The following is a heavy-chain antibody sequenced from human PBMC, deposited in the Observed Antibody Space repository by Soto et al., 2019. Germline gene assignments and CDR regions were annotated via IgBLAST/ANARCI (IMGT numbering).Heavy chain of an antibody. J-gene: IGHJ5*02. CDR1: GGSISSGGYY. V-gene: IGHV4-30-2*01. CDR3: ARIPSP. CDR2: IYHSGSP. D-gene: IGHD2-21*01. Sequence: QLQLQESGSGLVKPSQTLSLTCAVSGGSISSGGYYWCWIRQPPGKGLEWIGYIYHSGSPYYNPSLKSRVTIAIDRSKYQFSLKLSSVTAVGTDVYYCARIPSPWGQGTLVTVSS.